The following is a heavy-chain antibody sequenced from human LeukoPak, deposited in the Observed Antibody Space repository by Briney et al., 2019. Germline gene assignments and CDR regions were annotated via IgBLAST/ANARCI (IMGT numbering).Heavy chain of an antibody. V-gene: IGHV6-1*01. CDR3: ARGYDILTGYYVDYYYYGMDV. CDR2: TYYRSKWYN. D-gene: IGHD3-9*01. Sequence: SQTLSLTCAISGDSVSSNSAAWNWIRQPPSRGPEWLGRTYYRSKWYNDYAVSVKSRITINPDTSKNQFSLQLNSVTPEDTAVYYCARGYDILTGYYVDYYYYGMDVWGKGTTVTVSS. CDR1: GDSVSSNSAA. J-gene: IGHJ6*04.